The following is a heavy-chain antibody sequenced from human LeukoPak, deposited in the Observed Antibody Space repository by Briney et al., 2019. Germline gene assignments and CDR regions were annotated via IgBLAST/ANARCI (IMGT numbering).Heavy chain of an antibody. V-gene: IGHV1-8*01. Sequence: ASVKVSCKASGYTFTSYDMNWVRQSSGPWGEWMGWMNLNRGNTGDAQKLQCRVTMNRNTSISTDYLELGRLRAIDTAVYYCASSRGYGSLRRDMDVWGKGTTVTVSS. CDR3: ASSRGYGSLRRDMDV. J-gene: IGHJ6*03. CDR1: GYTFTSYD. D-gene: IGHD5-18*01. CDR2: MNLNRGNT.